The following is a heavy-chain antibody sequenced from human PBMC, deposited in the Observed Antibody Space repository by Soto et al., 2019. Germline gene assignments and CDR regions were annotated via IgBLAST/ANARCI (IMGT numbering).Heavy chain of an antibody. CDR2: INAGNGNT. D-gene: IGHD4-4*01. Sequence: QVQLVQSGAEVKKPGASVKVSCKASGYTFTSYAMHWVRQAPGQRLEWMGWINAGNGNTKYSQKFQGRVTITRETSASTAYMELSSLRSEDTAVYYCARGLVGPYRNSPLSYGMDVWGQGTTVTVSS. J-gene: IGHJ6*02. CDR3: ARGLVGPYRNSPLSYGMDV. CDR1: GYTFTSYA. V-gene: IGHV1-3*01.